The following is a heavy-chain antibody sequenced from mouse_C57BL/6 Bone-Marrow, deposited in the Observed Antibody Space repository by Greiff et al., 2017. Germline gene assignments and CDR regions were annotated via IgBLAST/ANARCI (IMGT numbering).Heavy chain of an antibody. J-gene: IGHJ3*01. Sequence: QVQLQQSGAELARPGASVKLSCKASGYTFTSYGISWVKQRTGQGLEWIGEIYPRSGNTYYTEKFKGKATLTADKSSSTAYMELRSLTSEDSAVYYCATEGIYYYGSSSSWFAYWGQGTLVTVSA. D-gene: IGHD1-1*01. V-gene: IGHV1-81*01. CDR3: ATEGIYYYGSSSSWFAY. CDR1: GYTFTSYG. CDR2: IYPRSGNT.